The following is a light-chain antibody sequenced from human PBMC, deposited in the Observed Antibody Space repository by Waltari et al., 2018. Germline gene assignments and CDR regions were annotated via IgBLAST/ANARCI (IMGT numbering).Light chain of an antibody. V-gene: IGKV3-11*01. CDR1: HSVDWY. Sequence: SCRASHSVDWYLAWYQQRPVQPPRLLIYDTSNRAPGIPARFSGSGSDTDFTLTISSLEPEDFAVYYCQQRRSWPLTFGGGTKVEIE. J-gene: IGKJ4*01. CDR2: DTS. CDR3: QQRRSWPLT.